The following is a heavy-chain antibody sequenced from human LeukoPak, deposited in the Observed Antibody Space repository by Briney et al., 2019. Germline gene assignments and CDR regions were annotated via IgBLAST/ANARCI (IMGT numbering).Heavy chain of an antibody. CDR2: ISAYNGNT. D-gene: IGHD3-22*01. J-gene: IGHJ4*02. CDR1: GYTFTSYG. Sequence: VASVKVSCKASGYTFTSYGISWVRQAPGQGLEWMGWISAYNGNTNYAQKLQGRVTMTTDTSTSTAYMELRSLRSDDTAVYYCARDLLYYYDSSGYYYFDYWGQGTLVTVSS. CDR3: ARDLLYYYDSSGYYYFDY. V-gene: IGHV1-18*01.